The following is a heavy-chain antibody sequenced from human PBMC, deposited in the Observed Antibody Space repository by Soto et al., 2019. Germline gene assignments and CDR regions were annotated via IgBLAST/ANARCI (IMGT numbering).Heavy chain of an antibody. CDR3: PRERDVVCSGKNCYYYDDY. J-gene: IGHJ4*02. Sequence: ASVKVSCKASGYTFTGYYMHWVRQAPGQGLEWMGWINPNSGGTNYAQNFKGWVTMTRDTSISTAYQELIKLRPDDTAVYYCPRERDVVCSGKNCYYYDDYWGRGTQVTVPQ. CDR2: INPNSGGT. V-gene: IGHV1-2*04. CDR1: GYTFTGYY. D-gene: IGHD2-15*01.